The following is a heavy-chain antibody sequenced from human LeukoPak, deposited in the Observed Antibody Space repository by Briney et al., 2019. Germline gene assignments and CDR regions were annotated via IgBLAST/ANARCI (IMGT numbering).Heavy chain of an antibody. Sequence: SSETLSLTCTVSSGSISSTSYYWGWIRQPPGMGLEWIGSMYYSGSTYYNPSLKSRVTISVDTSKSQFSLKLSSVTAADTAVYYCAREMRSPRGGFDYWDQGTLVTVSS. D-gene: IGHD3-10*01. CDR2: MYYSGST. CDR3: AREMRSPRGGFDY. V-gene: IGHV4-39*07. J-gene: IGHJ4*02. CDR1: SGSISSTSYY.